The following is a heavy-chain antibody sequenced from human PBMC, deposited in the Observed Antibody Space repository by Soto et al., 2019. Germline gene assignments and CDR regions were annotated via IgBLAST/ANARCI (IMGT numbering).Heavy chain of an antibody. J-gene: IGHJ4*02. D-gene: IGHD4-4*01. V-gene: IGHV4-59*01. Sequence: PSETLSLTCTVSGGSISSYYWSWIRQPPGKGLEWIGYIYYSGSTNYNPSLKSRVTISVDTSKNQFSLKLSSVTAADTAVYYCARERSSNYYFDYWGQGTLVTVSS. CDR1: GGSISSYY. CDR2: IYYSGST. CDR3: ARERSSNYYFDY.